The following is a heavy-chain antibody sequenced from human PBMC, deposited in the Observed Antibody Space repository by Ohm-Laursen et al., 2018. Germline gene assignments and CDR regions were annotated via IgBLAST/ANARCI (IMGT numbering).Heavy chain of an antibody. D-gene: IGHD6-13*01. CDR3: ARMAYGYSSSSFDY. V-gene: IGHV4-59*07. Sequence: SDTLSLTYAVSGGSISSYYWSWIRQPPGKGLEWIGYIYYSGSTNYNPSLKSRVTISVDTSKNQFSLKLSSVTAADTAVYYCARMAYGYSSSSFDYWGQGTLVTVSS. CDR2: IYYSGST. CDR1: GGSISSYY. J-gene: IGHJ4*02.